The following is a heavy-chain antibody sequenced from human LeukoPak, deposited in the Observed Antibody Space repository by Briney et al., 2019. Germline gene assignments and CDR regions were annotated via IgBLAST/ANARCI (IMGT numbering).Heavy chain of an antibody. CDR1: GYTFTGYY. J-gene: IGHJ6*03. Sequence: ASVKVSCKASGYTFTGYYMHWVRQAPGQGLEWMGWINPNSGGTNYAQKFQGRVTMTRDTSISTAYMELSRLRSDDTAVYYCARVPNYDFWRAPYYYYMDVWGKGTTVTVSS. CDR3: ARVPNYDFWRAPYYYYMDV. CDR2: INPNSGGT. V-gene: IGHV1-2*02. D-gene: IGHD3-3*01.